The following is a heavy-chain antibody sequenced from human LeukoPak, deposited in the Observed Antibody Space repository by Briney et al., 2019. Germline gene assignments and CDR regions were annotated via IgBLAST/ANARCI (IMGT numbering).Heavy chain of an antibody. CDR1: GFTFSSYW. J-gene: IGHJ4*02. D-gene: IGHD2-2*01. Sequence: GGSLRLSCAASGFTFSSYWMSWVRQAPGKGLEWVSAISGSGGSTYYADSVKGRFTISRDNAKNSLYLQMNSLRAEDTAVYYCARELRGSTSTNVDRGPECVDYWGQGTLVTVSS. CDR2: ISGSGGST. V-gene: IGHV3-23*01. CDR3: ARELRGSTSTNVDRGPECVDY.